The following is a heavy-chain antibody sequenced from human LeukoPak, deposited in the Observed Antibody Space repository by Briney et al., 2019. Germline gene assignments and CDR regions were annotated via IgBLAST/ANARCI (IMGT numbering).Heavy chain of an antibody. J-gene: IGHJ4*02. CDR3: AKPLEKYTYGGNFDY. CDR1: GFTFSSYA. CDR2: ISSSADST. Sequence: PGGSLRLSCEASGFTFSSYAMSWVRQAPGKGLAWVSVISSSADSTYYADSVKGRFTISRDNSKNTLYLQMSNLRAEDTAVYYCAKPLEKYTYGGNFDYWGQGLLVTVSS. V-gene: IGHV3-23*01. D-gene: IGHD4-23*01.